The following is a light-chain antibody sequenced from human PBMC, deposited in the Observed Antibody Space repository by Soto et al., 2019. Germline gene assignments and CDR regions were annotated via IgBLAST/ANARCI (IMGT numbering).Light chain of an antibody. V-gene: IGLV2-11*01. J-gene: IGLJ1*01. CDR2: DVS. Sequence: QSALTQPPSVSGSPGQSVTSSCTGTSSDIGGYNYVSWYQQLPGKAPKLLIYDVSKRPSGVPDRFSGSNSGNTASLTVSGLQDEDEADYYCCSYAGTTHVFGTGTQLTVL. CDR1: SSDIGGYNY. CDR3: CSYAGTTHV.